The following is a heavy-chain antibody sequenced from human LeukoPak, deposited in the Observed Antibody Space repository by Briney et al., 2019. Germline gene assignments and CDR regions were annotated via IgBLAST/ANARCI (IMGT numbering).Heavy chain of an antibody. V-gene: IGHV3-7*01. J-gene: IGHJ4*02. Sequence: GGSLRLSCAASGFTLSSYWMSWLRQAPGKGLEWVANVKPDSSEKYYIDSVKGRFSISGDNAKNLLYLQMNNLRVEDTALYYCARDGSGWSIYWGQGTLVTVSS. CDR2: VKPDSSEK. CDR3: ARDGSGWSIY. D-gene: IGHD6-19*01. CDR1: GFTLSSYW.